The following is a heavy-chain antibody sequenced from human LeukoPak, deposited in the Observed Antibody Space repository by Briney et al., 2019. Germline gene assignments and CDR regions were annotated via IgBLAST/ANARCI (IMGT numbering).Heavy chain of an antibody. J-gene: IGHJ4*01. D-gene: IGHD4/OR15-4a*01. V-gene: IGHV4-31*03. Sequence: SETLSLTCTVSGGSISSGGYYWSWIRQHPGKGLEWIGYIYYSGITYYNPCLRSRVTMSVDTSKNQFSLRLSSVTAADTAVYSWAKSGADPRCFDYWGQEPWSPSPQ. CDR3: AKSGADPRCFDY. CDR2: IYYSGIT. CDR1: GGSISSGGYY.